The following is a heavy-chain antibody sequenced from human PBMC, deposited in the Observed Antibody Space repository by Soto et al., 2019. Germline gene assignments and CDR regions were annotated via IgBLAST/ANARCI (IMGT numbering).Heavy chain of an antibody. J-gene: IGHJ2*01. Sequence: QVQLVQSGAEVKKPGSSVKVSCKASGGTFSNYPISWVRQAPGQGLEWMGGIIPIFGTVNYAQKFQGRVTITADESXNTAYMELSSLRSEDTAVYYCARGNHRWLQLWYFDLWGRGTLVTVSS. V-gene: IGHV1-69*12. CDR3: ARGNHRWLQLWYFDL. D-gene: IGHD5-12*01. CDR1: GGTFSNYP. CDR2: IIPIFGTV.